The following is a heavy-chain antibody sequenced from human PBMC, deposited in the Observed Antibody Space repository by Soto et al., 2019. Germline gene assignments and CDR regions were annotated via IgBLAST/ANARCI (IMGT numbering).Heavy chain of an antibody. D-gene: IGHD3-22*01. V-gene: IGHV1-69*13. CDR1: GGTFSSYA. Sequence: GASVKVSCKASGGTFSSYAISWVRQAPGQGLEWMGGIIPIFGTANYAQKFQCRVTIIADESTSTAYMELSSLRSEDTAVYYCARDSGYYYDSSGYPYSYWYFDLWGRGTLVTVSS. CDR2: IIPIFGTA. J-gene: IGHJ2*01. CDR3: ARDSGYYYDSSGYPYSYWYFDL.